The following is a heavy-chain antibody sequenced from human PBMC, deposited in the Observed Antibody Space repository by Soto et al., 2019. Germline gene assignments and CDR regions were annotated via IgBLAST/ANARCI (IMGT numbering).Heavy chain of an antibody. CDR1: GFILSNCA. J-gene: IGHJ6*03. CDR3: ARDLSWGSNWFFYMAV. CDR2: ISSSSSGI. Sequence: EVQLVESGGGFVQPGGALRLSCATSGFILSNCAMNWVRQAPGKGLEWVSYISSSSSGIDYADSVKGRFTVSRDNARNSLYLQMTMLRAEDTAVYYCARDLSWGSNWFFYMAVWGKGTIVTV. V-gene: IGHV3-48*01. D-gene: IGHD7-27*01.